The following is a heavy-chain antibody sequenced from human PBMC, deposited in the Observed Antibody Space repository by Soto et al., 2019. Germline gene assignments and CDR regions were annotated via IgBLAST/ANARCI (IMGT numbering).Heavy chain of an antibody. CDR2: IYWDDDK. Sequence: QITLKESGPTLVKPTQTLTLTCTFSGFSLSTGGVGVGWVRQPPGKALEWLAFIYWDDDKRYNPSLKTRLTITKDTSKILVVLIMTDMDPVDTATYFCAHRLAGSSTCWDTGIFDYWGQGTLVTVSS. V-gene: IGHV2-5*02. CDR3: AHRLAGSSTCWDTGIFDY. D-gene: IGHD3-10*01. CDR1: GFSLSTGGVG. J-gene: IGHJ4*02.